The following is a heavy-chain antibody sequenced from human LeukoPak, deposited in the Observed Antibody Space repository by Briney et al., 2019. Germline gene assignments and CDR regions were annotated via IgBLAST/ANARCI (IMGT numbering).Heavy chain of an antibody. V-gene: IGHV3-21*01. J-gene: IGHJ6*02. CDR2: ISTSSSHI. CDR1: GFTFSSYV. CDR3: ARQTLLRGQLGGMDV. Sequence: GGSLRLSCAASGFTFSSYVMNWVRQAPGKGLEWVSSISTSSSHIFYADSVKGRFTTSRDNAKNSLYLQMNSLRAEDTAVYYCARQTLLRGQLGGMDVWGQGTTVTVSS. D-gene: IGHD3-16*01.